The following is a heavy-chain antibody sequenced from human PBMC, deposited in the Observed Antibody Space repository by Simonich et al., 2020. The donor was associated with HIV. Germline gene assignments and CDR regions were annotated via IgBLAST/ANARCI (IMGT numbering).Heavy chain of an antibody. V-gene: IGHV4-38-2*01. CDR2: IYHSGRT. CDR1: GYSISSGYY. D-gene: IGHD3-22*01. CDR3: ASGYYYDSSGYPWYYYGMDV. J-gene: IGHJ6*02. Sequence: QVQLQESGPGLVKPSETLSLTCAVSGYSISSGYYWGWIRQPPGKGLEWIGSIYHSGRTYKNPSLKSRGTISVDTSKNQFSLKLSSVTAADTAVYYCASGYYYDSSGYPWYYYGMDVWGQGTTVTVSS.